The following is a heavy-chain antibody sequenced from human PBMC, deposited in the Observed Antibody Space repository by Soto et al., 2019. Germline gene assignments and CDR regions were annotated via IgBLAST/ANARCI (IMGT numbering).Heavy chain of an antibody. CDR3: ARVDYYGSGSYYRARVNWFDP. V-gene: IGHV4-59*01. Sequence: SETLSLTCTVSGGSISSYYWSWIRQPPGKGLEWIGYIYYSGSTNYNPSLKSRVTISVDTSKNQFSLKLSSVTAADTAVYYCARVDYYGSGSYYRARVNWFDPWGQGTLVTVSS. CDR2: IYYSGST. D-gene: IGHD3-10*01. CDR1: GGSISSYY. J-gene: IGHJ5*02.